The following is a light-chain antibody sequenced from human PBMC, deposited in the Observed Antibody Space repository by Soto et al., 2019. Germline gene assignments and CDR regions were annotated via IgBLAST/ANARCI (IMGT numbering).Light chain of an antibody. V-gene: IGLV2-14*01. CDR1: SSDIGFYNC. CDR3: NSHSKTNTPV. J-gene: IGLJ2*01. CDR2: EVS. Sequence: QYALTQPASVSGSPGQSITISCTGTSSDIGFYNCVSWYQQHPGKAPKLIIYEVSNRPSGVSDRFSGSKSGNTASLTISGLQAEDEADYYCNSHSKTNTPVLGGGTKLTVL.